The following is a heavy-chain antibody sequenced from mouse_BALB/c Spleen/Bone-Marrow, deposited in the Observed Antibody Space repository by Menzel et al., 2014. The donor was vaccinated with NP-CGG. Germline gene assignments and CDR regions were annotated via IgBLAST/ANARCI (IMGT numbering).Heavy chain of an antibody. CDR2: IPPSTGYT. J-gene: IGHJ1*01. V-gene: IGHV1-7*01. D-gene: IGHD1-1*01. CDR1: GYTFTRYW. CDR3: AREYYGSSGYFDV. Sequence: QVQLQQSGAELAKPGASVKMSCKASGYTFTRYWMPWVKPRPGQGLEWTGYIPPSTGYTAYNQPIKDKATLTADKSSSTAYMQLSSLASEDSAVYYCAREYYGSSGYFDVWGAGTTVTVSS.